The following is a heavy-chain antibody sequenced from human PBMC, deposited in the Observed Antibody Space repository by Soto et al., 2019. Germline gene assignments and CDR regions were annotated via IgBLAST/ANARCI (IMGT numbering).Heavy chain of an antibody. CDR2: IWYDGSNK. CDR1: GFTFSSYG. D-gene: IGHD3-3*01. J-gene: IGHJ6*02. CDR3: ARAYDFWSGYPYYYYYGMDV. V-gene: IGHV3-33*01. Sequence: PGGSLRLSCAASGFTFSSYGMHWVRQAPGKGLEWVAVIWYDGSNKYYADSVKGRFIISRDNSKNTLYLQMNSLRAEDTAVYYCARAYDFWSGYPYYYYYGMDVWGQGTTVTVSS.